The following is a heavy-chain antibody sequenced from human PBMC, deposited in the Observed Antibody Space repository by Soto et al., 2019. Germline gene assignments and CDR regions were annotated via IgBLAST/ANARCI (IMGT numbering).Heavy chain of an antibody. J-gene: IGHJ4*02. CDR1: GFTFSTYW. D-gene: IGHD6-25*01. CDR3: ARAITTAGGY. V-gene: IGHV3-7*05. Sequence: EVQLVESGGGLVQPGGSLRLSCVASGFTFSTYWMTWVRQAPGKGLEWVASINQDGSEIYYVDSVKGRFTTSRDNAKNSLYLQMNSLRAEDTAVYYCARAITTAGGYWGQGTLVTVSS. CDR2: INQDGSEI.